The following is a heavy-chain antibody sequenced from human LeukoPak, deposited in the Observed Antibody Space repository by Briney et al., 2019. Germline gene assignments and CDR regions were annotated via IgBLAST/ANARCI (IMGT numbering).Heavy chain of an antibody. Sequence: SETLSLTCTVSGGSNSSGSYYWSWIRQPPGKGLEWIGEINHSGSTNYNPSLKSRVTISVDTSMNQFSLKVSSVAAADTALYYCARLGARAFWVWGQGTLVTVSS. CDR2: INHSGST. V-gene: IGHV4-39*01. J-gene: IGHJ1*01. CDR1: GGSNSSGSYY. D-gene: IGHD7-27*01. CDR3: ARLGARAFWV.